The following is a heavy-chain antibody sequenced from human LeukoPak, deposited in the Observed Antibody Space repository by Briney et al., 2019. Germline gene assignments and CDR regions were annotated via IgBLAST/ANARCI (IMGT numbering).Heavy chain of an antibody. D-gene: IGHD6-13*01. J-gene: IGHJ3*02. V-gene: IGHV3-53*01. CDR3: ARGRNSFGIASSSWSHDVFDI. Sequence: PGGSLRLSCAASGFTVSSNYMSWVRQAPGKGLEWLSVIYSDGSTYYVDSVKGRFTISRDNSKNTLYLQMNSLRVEDTAVYYCARGRNSFGIASSSWSHDVFDIWGQGTMVTVSS. CDR2: IYSDGST. CDR1: GFTVSSNY.